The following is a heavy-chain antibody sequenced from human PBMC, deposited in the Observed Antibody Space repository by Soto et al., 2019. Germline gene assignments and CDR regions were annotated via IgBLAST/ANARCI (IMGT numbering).Heavy chain of an antibody. CDR2: IYSGGST. J-gene: IGHJ6*02. CDR3: ARDTGDFDYYGMDV. D-gene: IGHD2-21*01. CDR1: GFTVSSNY. V-gene: IGHV3-53*01. Sequence: LRLSCAASGFTVSSNYMSWVRQAPGKGLEWVSVIYSGGSTYYADSVKGRFTISRDNSKNTLYLQMNSLRAEDTAVYYCARDTGDFDYYGMDVWGQGTTVTVSS.